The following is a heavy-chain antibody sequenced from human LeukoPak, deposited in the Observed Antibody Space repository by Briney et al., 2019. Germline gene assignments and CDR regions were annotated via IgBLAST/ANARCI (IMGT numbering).Heavy chain of an antibody. D-gene: IGHD4-17*01. J-gene: IGHJ5*02. CDR3: ARARGGYGDYGSWFDP. CDR2: VHYSGST. CDR1: GDSISGYY. V-gene: IGHV4-59*01. Sequence: SETLSLACTVSGDSISGYYWNWIRQPPGKGLEWIGFVHYSGSTNYNPFLKSRVTISVDISKNQFSLNLSSVTAADTAVYYCARARGGYGDYGSWFDPWGQGTLVPVSS.